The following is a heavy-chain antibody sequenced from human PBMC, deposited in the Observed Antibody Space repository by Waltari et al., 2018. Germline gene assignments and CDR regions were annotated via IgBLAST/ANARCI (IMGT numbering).Heavy chain of an antibody. V-gene: IGHV4-39*07. D-gene: IGHD3-3*01. J-gene: IGHJ4*02. CDR3: ARETVYYDFWSGYLEGGRYFDY. CDR2: IYYSGST. Sequence: QLQLQESGPGLVKPSETLSLTCTVSGGSISSSSYYWGWIRQPPGKGREWIGSIYYSGSTYYNPSLKSRVTISVDTSKNQFSLKLSSVTAADTAVYYCARETVYYDFWSGYLEGGRYFDYWGQGTLVTVSS. CDR1: GGSISSSSYY.